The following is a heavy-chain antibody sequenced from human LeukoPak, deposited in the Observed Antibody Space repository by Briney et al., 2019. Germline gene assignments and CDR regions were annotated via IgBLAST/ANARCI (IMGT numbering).Heavy chain of an antibody. CDR2: INYSGST. J-gene: IGHJ4*02. CDR1: GGSISSYY. V-gene: IGHV4-59*08. Sequence: SETLSLTCTVSGGSISSYYWSWIRQPPGKGLEWIAYINYSGSTNYNPSLKSRVTISVDTSKNQFSLKLSSVTAADTAVYYCARHQLLWIVGATTTPLDYWGQGTLVTVSS. D-gene: IGHD1-26*01. CDR3: ARHQLLWIVGATTTPLDY.